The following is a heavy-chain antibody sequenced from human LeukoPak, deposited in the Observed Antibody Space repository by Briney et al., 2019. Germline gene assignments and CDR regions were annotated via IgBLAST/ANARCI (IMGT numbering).Heavy chain of an antibody. CDR2: ISFDGSNK. CDR1: GFTFSRYA. J-gene: IGHJ4*02. V-gene: IGHV3-30-3*01. D-gene: IGHD6-19*01. CDR3: ARVVSSGWYSFDY. Sequence: GGSLRLSCAASGFTFSRYAMHWVRQAPGKGLEWMAVISFDGSNKYYADSVKGRFTISRDNSKNTLYLQMNSLRAGDTAVYYCARVVSSGWYSFDYWGQGTLVTVSS.